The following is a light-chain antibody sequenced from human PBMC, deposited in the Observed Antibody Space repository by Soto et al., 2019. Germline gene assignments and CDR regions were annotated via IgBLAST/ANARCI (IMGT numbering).Light chain of an antibody. CDR1: QSVSSY. V-gene: IGKV3-11*01. J-gene: IGKJ4*01. Sequence: EIVLPQSPATLSLSPGERATLSCRASQSVSSYLAWYQQKPGQAPRLLIYDASNRATGIPARFSGSGSGTDFPLTISSLEPEDFAVYYCQQRSNWPLTFGGGTKVEIK. CDR3: QQRSNWPLT. CDR2: DAS.